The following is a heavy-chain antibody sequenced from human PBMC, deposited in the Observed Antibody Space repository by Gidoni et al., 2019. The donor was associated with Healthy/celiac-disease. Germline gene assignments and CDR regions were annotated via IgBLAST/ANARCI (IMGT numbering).Heavy chain of an antibody. CDR1: GFTFSGSA. V-gene: IGHV3-73*01. CDR3: TRDVDSSSSDFDY. D-gene: IGHD6-6*01. Sequence: EVQLVASGGGLVQPGGPLKLSCAASGFTFSGSAMHWVRQASGKGLEWVGRIRSKANSYATAYAASVKGRFTISRDDSKNTAYLQMNSLKTEDTAVYYCTRDVDSSSSDFDYWGQGTLVTVSS. J-gene: IGHJ4*02. CDR2: IRSKANSYAT.